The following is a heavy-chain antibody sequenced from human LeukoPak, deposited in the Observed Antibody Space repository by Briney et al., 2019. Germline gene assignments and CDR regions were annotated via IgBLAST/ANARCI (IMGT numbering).Heavy chain of an antibody. CDR2: ISYDGSSK. CDR1: GFTFSRYA. J-gene: IGHJ4*02. D-gene: IGHD4-17*01. Sequence: PGGPLRLSCAASGFTFSRYAMHWVRQAPGKGLEWVAIISYDGSSKYYADSVKGRFTISRDNSKNTLYLQMNSLRAEDTAVYYCARNPYGDYYFDYWGQGTLVTVSS. CDR3: ARNPYGDYYFDY. V-gene: IGHV3-30-3*01.